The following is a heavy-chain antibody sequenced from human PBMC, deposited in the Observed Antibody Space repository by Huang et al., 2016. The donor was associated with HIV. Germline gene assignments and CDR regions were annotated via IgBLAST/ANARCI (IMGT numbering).Heavy chain of an antibody. CDR3: ARGGAPYYDFWSGGHHYGMDV. D-gene: IGHD3-3*01. CDR2: IKKDGSEK. CDR1: GFTFRSYW. V-gene: IGHV3-7*04. Sequence: EVQLVESGGGLVQPGGSLRLSCAASGFTFRSYWMSWVRQDPGKGREWVANIKKDGSEKYYVDSVKGRFTISRENVKNALYLQMYSLRVEDTAIYYCARGGAPYYDFWSGGHHYGMDVWGQGTTVTVSS. J-gene: IGHJ6*02.